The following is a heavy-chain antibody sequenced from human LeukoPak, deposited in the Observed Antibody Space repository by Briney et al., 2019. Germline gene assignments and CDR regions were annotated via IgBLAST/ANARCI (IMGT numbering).Heavy chain of an antibody. CDR3: TYGDYPLTY. CDR1: GLTVTNNY. V-gene: IGHV3-66*01. D-gene: IGHD4-17*01. J-gene: IGHJ4*02. Sequence: GGSLRLSCAASGLTVTNNYWNWVRQPPGKGPEWISLIYSNGDTRYADSVKGRFAFSRDNSKNTLYLQMNSLRAEDTAVYYCTYGDYPLTYWGQGTLVSVSS. CDR2: IYSNGDT.